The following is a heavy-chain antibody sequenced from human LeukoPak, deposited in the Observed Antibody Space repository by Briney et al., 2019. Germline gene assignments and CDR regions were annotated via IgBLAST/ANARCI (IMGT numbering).Heavy chain of an antibody. CDR1: GGSISSYY. CDR2: IYISGTT. Sequence: TSETLSLTCTVSGGSISSYYWSWVRQTAGKGLEWIGRIYISGTTNYNPSLKSRVTMSLDTSKNQLSLRLTSVTAADTAVYYFARDEARTGYIHYWGQGTLITVSS. V-gene: IGHV4-4*07. D-gene: IGHD3-9*01. J-gene: IGHJ4*02. CDR3: ARDEARTGYIHY.